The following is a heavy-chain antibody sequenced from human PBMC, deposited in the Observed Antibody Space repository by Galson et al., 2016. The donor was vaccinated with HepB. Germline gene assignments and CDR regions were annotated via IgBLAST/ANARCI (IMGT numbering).Heavy chain of an antibody. Sequence: SLRLSCAASGFTFSNYAMTWVRQAPGKGLEWVSTISGNGETIFYADSVKGRFSISRDNSKNTLYLQMNSLRPEDTAVYFCARDPLYYSGGSCIPYYFDYWGQGTPVTVSS. V-gene: IGHV3-23*01. CDR1: GFTFSNYA. J-gene: IGHJ4*02. CDR3: ARDPLYYSGGSCIPYYFDY. CDR2: ISGNGETI. D-gene: IGHD2-15*01.